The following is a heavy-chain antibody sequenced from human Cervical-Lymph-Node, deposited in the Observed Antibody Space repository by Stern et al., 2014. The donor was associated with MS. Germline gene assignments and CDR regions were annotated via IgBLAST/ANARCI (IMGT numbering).Heavy chain of an antibody. J-gene: IGHJ4*02. Sequence: EVQLEESGGGLVQPGGSLRLSCAASGFTFSSYAMSWVRQAPGKGLEWVSAISGSGGSTYYADSVKGRFTISRDNSKNTLYLQMNSLRAEDTAVYYCANSVLRYFDWLPPDDYWGQGTLVTVSS. CDR1: GFTFSSYA. CDR2: ISGSGGST. V-gene: IGHV3-23*04. CDR3: ANSVLRYFDWLPPDDY. D-gene: IGHD3-9*01.